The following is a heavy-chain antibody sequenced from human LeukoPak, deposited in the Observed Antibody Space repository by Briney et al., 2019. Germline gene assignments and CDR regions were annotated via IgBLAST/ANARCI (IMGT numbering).Heavy chain of an antibody. J-gene: IGHJ5*02. Sequence: SETLSLTCTVSGGSISSYYWSWIRQPPGKGLEWIGYIYYSGITYYNPSLKSRVTISVDTSKNQFSLKLSSVTAADTAVYYCARKKRITIFGMVITPFDPWGQGTLVTVSS. CDR1: GGSISSYY. D-gene: IGHD3-3*01. CDR3: ARKKRITIFGMVITPFDP. CDR2: IYYSGIT. V-gene: IGHV4-59*08.